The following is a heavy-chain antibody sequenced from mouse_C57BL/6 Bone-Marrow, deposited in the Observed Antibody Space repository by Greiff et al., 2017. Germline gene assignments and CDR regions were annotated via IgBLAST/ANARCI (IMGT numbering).Heavy chain of an antibody. CDR3: ARRRSETS. CDR1: GFTFSSYG. CDR2: ISSGGSYT. Sequence: EVKLMESGGDLVKPGGSLKLSCAASGFTFSSYGMSWVRQTPDKRLEWVATISSGGSYTYYPDSVKGRFTISRDNAKNPLYLQMSSLKSEDTAMYYCARRRSETSWGQANLVTVSA. J-gene: IGHJ3*01. V-gene: IGHV5-6*02.